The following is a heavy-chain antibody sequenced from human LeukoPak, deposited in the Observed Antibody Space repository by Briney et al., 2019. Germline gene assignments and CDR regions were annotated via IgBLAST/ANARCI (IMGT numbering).Heavy chain of an antibody. J-gene: IGHJ4*02. D-gene: IGHD3-22*01. Sequence: PGGSLRLSCEASGFTFSTYTMNWVRQAPGKGLEWVSYISSGSSTIYYADSVKGRFTISRDNAKNSLYLQMNSLRDEDTAVYYCARVGNYYDSSGYYRFDYWGQGTLVTVSS. CDR3: ARVGNYYDSSGYYRFDY. CDR1: GFTFSTYT. CDR2: ISSGSSTI. V-gene: IGHV3-48*02.